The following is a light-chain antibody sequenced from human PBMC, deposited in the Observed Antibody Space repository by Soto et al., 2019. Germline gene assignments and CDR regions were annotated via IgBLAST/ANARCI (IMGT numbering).Light chain of an antibody. CDR2: WAS. Sequence: DIVMTQSPDSLAVSLGERATINCKSSQNILYSSSNKNYLAWYQQKPGQPPKLLIYWASTRESGVPDRFSGGGSETDFTLTINSLQAEDGAVDYCQQYYNTPPTFGQGTKVEIK. CDR3: QQYYNTPPT. V-gene: IGKV4-1*01. J-gene: IGKJ1*01. CDR1: QNILYSSSNKNY.